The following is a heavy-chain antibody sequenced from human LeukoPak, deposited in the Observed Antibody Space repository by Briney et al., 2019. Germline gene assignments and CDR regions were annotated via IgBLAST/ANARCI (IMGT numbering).Heavy chain of an antibody. D-gene: IGHD3-10*01. CDR1: GFTFSSYT. Sequence: IPGGSLRLSCAASGFTFSSYTVNWVRQAPGKGLEWVSSVSSSSTSIDYAESVRGRFTISRDNAKNSLYLQMNNLTDADTAVYFCARDGEGTNVGTYYYYGLDVWGQGTTVIVSS. CDR3: ARDGEGTNVGTYYYYGLDV. CDR2: VSSSSTSI. V-gene: IGHV3-21*06. J-gene: IGHJ6*02.